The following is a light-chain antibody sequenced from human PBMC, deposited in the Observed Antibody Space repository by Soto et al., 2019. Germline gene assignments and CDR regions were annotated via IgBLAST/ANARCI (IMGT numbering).Light chain of an antibody. CDR3: QQYGRSSLT. V-gene: IGKV3-20*01. CDR1: QSVSSNY. CDR2: GAS. J-gene: IGKJ4*01. Sequence: ETVLTHSPARQPPSPGYRANLFSXXSQSVSSNYLAWYQQKPGQAPRLLIYGASNKATGIPDRFSGSGSGTDFTLTISRLEPEDFAEYYCQQYGRSSLTFGGGTKVDIK.